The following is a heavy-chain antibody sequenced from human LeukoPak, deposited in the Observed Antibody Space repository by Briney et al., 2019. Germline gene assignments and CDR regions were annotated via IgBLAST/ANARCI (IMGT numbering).Heavy chain of an antibody. CDR2: IYYSGST. CDR3: ARVLPPGGAPIPVQLWLGYDAFDI. Sequence: PSETLSLTCIVSGGSISSYDWSWIRQPPGKGLEWIGYIYYSGSTNYNPSLKSRVTISVDTSKNQFSLKLSSVTAADTAVYYCARVLPPGGAPIPVQLWLGYDAFDIWGQGTMVTVSS. CDR1: GGSISSYD. D-gene: IGHD5-18*01. V-gene: IGHV4-59*08. J-gene: IGHJ3*02.